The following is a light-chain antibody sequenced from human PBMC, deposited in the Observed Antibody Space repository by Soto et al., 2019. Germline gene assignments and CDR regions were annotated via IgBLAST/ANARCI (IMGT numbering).Light chain of an antibody. CDR3: QQYYDWPIT. J-gene: IGKJ5*01. V-gene: IGKV3-15*01. Sequence: EIVMTQSPATLSVSPGERATLSCRASQSISSSLAWYQQKPGQAPRLLIYDASTRATGIPASFSGSGSGTEFTLTISSLQPEDFAVYYCQQYYDWPITFGQGTRLAIK. CDR2: DAS. CDR1: QSISSS.